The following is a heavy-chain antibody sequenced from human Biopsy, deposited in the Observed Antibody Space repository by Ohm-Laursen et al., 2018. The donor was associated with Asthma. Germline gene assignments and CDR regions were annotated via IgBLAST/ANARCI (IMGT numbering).Heavy chain of an antibody. V-gene: IGHV4-61*01. Sequence: GTLSLTCTVSGGSVSTGSYYWSWIRQPPGKGLEWLGYIYYTGSDNYNPSLKSRVTISVDTSKNQFSLRLNSVTAADTAVYYCARGPNYHGSGRAPIGMDVWGQGTLVTVSS. D-gene: IGHD3-10*01. J-gene: IGHJ4*02. CDR1: GGSVSTGSYY. CDR3: ARGPNYHGSGRAPIGMDV. CDR2: IYYTGSD.